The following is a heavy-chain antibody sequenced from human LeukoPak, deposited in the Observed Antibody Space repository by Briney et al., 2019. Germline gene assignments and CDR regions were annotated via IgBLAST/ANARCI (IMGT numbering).Heavy chain of an antibody. CDR1: GGSISSYY. V-gene: IGHV4-59*01. J-gene: IGHJ4*02. D-gene: IGHD2-15*01. CDR3: ARGQAVYCSGGSCYYFDY. CDR2: IYYSGST. Sequence: PSETLSPTCTVSGGSISSYYWSWIRQPPGKGLEWIGYIYYSGSTNYNPSLKSRVTISVDTSKNQFSLKLSSVTAADTAVYYCARGQAVYCSGGSCYYFDYWGQGTLVTVSS.